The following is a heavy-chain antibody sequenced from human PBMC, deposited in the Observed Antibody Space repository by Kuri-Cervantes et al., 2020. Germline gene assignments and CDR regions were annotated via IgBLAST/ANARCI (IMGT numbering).Heavy chain of an antibody. CDR3: ARPPLLLWFGELGAYYFDY. CDR2: ISYDGSNK. D-gene: IGHD3-10*01. Sequence: GESLKISCAASGFTFSSYAMHWVRQAPGKGLEWVAVISYDGSNKYYADSVKGRFTISRDNPKNTLYLQMNSLRAEDTAVYYCARPPLLLWFGELGAYYFDYWGQGTLVTVSS. CDR1: GFTFSSYA. V-gene: IGHV3-30-3*01. J-gene: IGHJ4*02.